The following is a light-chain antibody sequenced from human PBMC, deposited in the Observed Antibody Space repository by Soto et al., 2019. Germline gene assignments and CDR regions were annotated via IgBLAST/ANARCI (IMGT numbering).Light chain of an antibody. CDR1: SGHSSYA. Sequence: QPVLTQSPSASASLGASVKLTCTLSSGHSSYAIAWHQQQPEKGPRYLMKLNSDGSHSKGDGIPDRFSGSSSGAERYLTISSLQSEDEADYYCQTWGTDIPWGFGGGTKLTVL. V-gene: IGLV4-69*01. J-gene: IGLJ3*02. CDR2: LNSDGSH. CDR3: QTWGTDIPWG.